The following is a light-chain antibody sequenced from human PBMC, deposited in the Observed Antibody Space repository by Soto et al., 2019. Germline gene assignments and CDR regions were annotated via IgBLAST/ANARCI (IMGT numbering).Light chain of an antibody. CDR2: DNN. CDR1: SSHIGNNY. Sequence: QSVLTQPPSVSADPGQKVTISCSGSSSHIGNNYVSWYQQLPGTAPKLLIYDNNKRPSGIPDRFSGSKSGTSATLGITGLQTGDEADYYCGTWDSSLSAVVFGGGTKLTVL. V-gene: IGLV1-51*01. J-gene: IGLJ2*01. CDR3: GTWDSSLSAVV.